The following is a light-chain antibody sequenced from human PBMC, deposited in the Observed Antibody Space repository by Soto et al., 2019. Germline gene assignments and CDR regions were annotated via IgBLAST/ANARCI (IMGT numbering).Light chain of an antibody. V-gene: IGKV3-20*01. Sequence: EIVLTQSPGTLSLSPGERATLSCRASQSVSSSYLAWYQQKNGQAPRLLIYGASSRATGIPDRFSGRGSGTDFTLTISRLEPEDFAVYYCQQYGSSPPITFGQGTRLEIK. CDR1: QSVSSSY. CDR2: GAS. CDR3: QQYGSSPPIT. J-gene: IGKJ5*01.